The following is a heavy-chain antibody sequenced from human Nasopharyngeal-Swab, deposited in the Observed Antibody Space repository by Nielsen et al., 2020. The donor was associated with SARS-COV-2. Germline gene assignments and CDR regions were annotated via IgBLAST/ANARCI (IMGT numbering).Heavy chain of an antibody. CDR2: IYYSGST. V-gene: IGHV4-39*07. D-gene: IGHD4-17*01. Sequence: RQAPGKGLEWIGSIYYSGSTYYNPSLKSRVTISVDTSKNQFSLKLSSVTAADTAVYYCAREPTVTTKTGYYYYGMDVWGQGTTVTVSS. CDR3: AREPTVTTKTGYYYYGMDV. J-gene: IGHJ6*02.